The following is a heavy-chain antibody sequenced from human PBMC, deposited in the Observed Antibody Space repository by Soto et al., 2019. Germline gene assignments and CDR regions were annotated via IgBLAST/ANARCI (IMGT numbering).Heavy chain of an antibody. CDR2: INHSGRT. CDR1: GGSFSGYY. CDR3: ARGPRCINTSCSNDYYHFGLDV. V-gene: IGHV4-34*01. Sequence: QVQLQQWGAGLLKPSETLSLTCAVNGGSFSGYYWSWTRQPPGRGLEWIREINHSGRTNLNPSLKSRVSTSVDTSKNHFSLRLSSVTAADTAVYYCARGPRCINTSCSNDYYHFGLDVWGQGTTVTVSS. J-gene: IGHJ6*02. D-gene: IGHD2-2*01.